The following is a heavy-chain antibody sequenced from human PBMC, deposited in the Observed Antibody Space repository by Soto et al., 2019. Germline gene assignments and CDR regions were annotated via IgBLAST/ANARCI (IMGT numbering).Heavy chain of an antibody. D-gene: IGHD6-13*01. CDR3: ARGLRYSRSWYGAFDF. Sequence: QVQLPQWGAGLLKPSETLSLTCAVYGGSFSGYYWSWIRQPPVKGLEWIGEINPSGSTNYNPSLKSRVTISVDTSKNQFSLKVSSVTAADTAVYHCARGLRYSRSWYGAFDFWGQGTMVTVS. CDR1: GGSFSGYY. CDR2: INPSGST. V-gene: IGHV4-34*01. J-gene: IGHJ3*01.